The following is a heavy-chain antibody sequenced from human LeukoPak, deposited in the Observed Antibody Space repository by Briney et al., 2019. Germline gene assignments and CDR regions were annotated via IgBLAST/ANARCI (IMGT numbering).Heavy chain of an antibody. CDR3: ATLRFTVDY. CDR1: GGSISSESYF. CDR2: IYTTGST. J-gene: IGHJ4*02. V-gene: IGHV4-61*02. D-gene: IGHD2-15*01. Sequence: PSETLSLTCTVSGGSISSESYFWTWIRQPAGKGLEWIGRIYTTGSTNYNPSLKSRVTISVDTSKNQFSLRLSSVTAADTAVYYCATLRFTVDYWGQGTLVTVSS.